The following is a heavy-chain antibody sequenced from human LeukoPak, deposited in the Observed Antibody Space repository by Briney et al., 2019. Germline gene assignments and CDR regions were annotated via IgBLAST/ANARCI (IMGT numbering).Heavy chain of an antibody. CDR2: ISRTSSTI. CDR3: AREPSIAGACDI. Sequence: GGSLSLSCAASGFSFSSYGMNWVRQAPGKGLEWVSYISRTSSTIYYADSVKGRFTISRDNARNSLYLQMNSLRDEDTAVYYCAREPSIAGACDIWGQGTMVTVSS. V-gene: IGHV3-48*02. J-gene: IGHJ3*02. CDR1: GFSFSSYG.